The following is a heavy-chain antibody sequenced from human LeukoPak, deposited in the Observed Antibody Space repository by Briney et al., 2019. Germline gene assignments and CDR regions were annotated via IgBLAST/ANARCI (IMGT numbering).Heavy chain of an antibody. Sequence: SETLSLTCTVSGGSISSYYWSWIRQPPGKGLEWIGYIYYSGSTNYNPSLKSRVTISVDTSKNQFSLKLSSVTAADTAVYYCASSSSSWYRTPFDIWGQGTMVTVSS. CDR2: IYYSGST. CDR3: ASSSSSWYRTPFDI. CDR1: GGSISSYY. D-gene: IGHD6-13*01. V-gene: IGHV4-59*08. J-gene: IGHJ3*02.